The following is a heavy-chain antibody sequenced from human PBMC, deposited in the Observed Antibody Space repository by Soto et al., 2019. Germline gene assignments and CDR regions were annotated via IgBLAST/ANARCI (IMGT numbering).Heavy chain of an antibody. J-gene: IGHJ6*02. Sequence: GGSLRLSCAASGFTFSSYSMNWVRQAPGKGLEWVSSISSSSSYIYYADSVKGRFTISRDNAKNSLYLQMNSLRAEDTAVYYCARTPSSIWASYYYYGKGVWGQGTTVTV. CDR2: ISSSSSYI. V-gene: IGHV3-21*01. D-gene: IGHD6-13*01. CDR1: GFTFSSYS. CDR3: ARTPSSIWASYYYYGKGV.